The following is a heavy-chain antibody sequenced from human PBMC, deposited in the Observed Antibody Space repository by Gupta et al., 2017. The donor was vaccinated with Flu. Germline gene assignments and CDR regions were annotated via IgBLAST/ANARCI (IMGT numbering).Heavy chain of an antibody. Sequence: VQLVQSGAGVKKPGASVQVSCKTSGFTFTAYHIHWVRPAPGQGPEWMGWININSGGTEFAQKGQGRVTMTRDTSIKTADMGVTRLSYDDKEGYYCARAYFSTTSGWYVFDSWGQGTLVTVSS. D-gene: IGHD6-19*01. CDR2: ININSGGT. J-gene: IGHJ4*02. V-gene: IGHV1-2*02. CDR3: ARAYFSTTSGWYVFDS. CDR1: GFTFTAYH.